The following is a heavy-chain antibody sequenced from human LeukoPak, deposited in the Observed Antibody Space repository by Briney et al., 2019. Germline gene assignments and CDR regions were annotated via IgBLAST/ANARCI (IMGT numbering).Heavy chain of an antibody. CDR2: IYGTGST. J-gene: IGHJ4*02. V-gene: IGHV4-38-2*01. CDR3: ARYDSRGSASTRFDY. D-gene: IGHD3-16*01. Sequence: SETLSLPCAVSGYSLCKNYYWGWIRQPPGKGLEWIGRIYGTGSTSYNPSLMNRVTMSVDTSKNHFSLKLTSVTAADTAVYYCARYDSRGSASTRFDYWGQGILVTISS. CDR1: GYSLCKNYY.